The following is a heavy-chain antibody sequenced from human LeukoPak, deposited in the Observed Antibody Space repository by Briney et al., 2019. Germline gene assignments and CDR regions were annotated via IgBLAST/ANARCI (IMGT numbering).Heavy chain of an antibody. J-gene: IGHJ4*02. V-gene: IGHV4-59*08. CDR1: GGSISSYY. CDR3: ARVEEWAVAGPQYYFDY. Sequence: PSETLSLTCTVSGGSISSYYWSWIRQPPGKGLEWIGYIYYSGSTNYNPSLKSRVTISVDTSKNQFSLKLSSVTAADTAVYYCARVEEWAVAGPQYYFDYWGQGTLVTVSS. D-gene: IGHD6-19*01. CDR2: IYYSGST.